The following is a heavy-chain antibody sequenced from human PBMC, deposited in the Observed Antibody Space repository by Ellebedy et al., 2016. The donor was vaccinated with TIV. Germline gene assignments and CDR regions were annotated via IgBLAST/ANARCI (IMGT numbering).Heavy chain of an antibody. CDR2: ISSGSDYI. Sequence: GESLKISCAASGFTFSNYAMSWVRQAPGKGLEWVSFISSGSDYIYYADSVKGRFTISRDNDNKLVYLQMDSLRADETAIYYCARSVVGALFDWGQGTRVTVSS. V-gene: IGHV3-21*01. J-gene: IGHJ4*02. CDR1: GFTFSNYA. D-gene: IGHD1-26*01. CDR3: ARSVVGALFD.